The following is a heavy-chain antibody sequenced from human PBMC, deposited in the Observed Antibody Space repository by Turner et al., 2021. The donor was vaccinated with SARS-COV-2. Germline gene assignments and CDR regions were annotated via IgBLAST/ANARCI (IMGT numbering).Heavy chain of an antibody. Sequence: QVQLVQSWAEVKKPGASVKVSCKASGYNFTGYYKHWVRPAPGQGLEWMGWINPNSGGTNYAQKFQVRVTMTRDTSISTAYMELSRLRSDDTAVYYCARGGLYYYDSSAYYVDAFDIWGQGTMVTVSS. CDR3: ARGGLYYYDSSAYYVDAFDI. V-gene: IGHV1-2*02. CDR1: GYNFTGYY. D-gene: IGHD3-22*01. CDR2: INPNSGGT. J-gene: IGHJ3*02.